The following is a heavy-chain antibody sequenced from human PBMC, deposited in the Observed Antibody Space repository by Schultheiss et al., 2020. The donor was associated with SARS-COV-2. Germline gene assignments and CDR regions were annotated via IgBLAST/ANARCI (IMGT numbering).Heavy chain of an antibody. V-gene: IGHV4-34*01. J-gene: IGHJ4*02. CDR3: ARRMGANRFDS. CDR2: INHSGST. Sequence: SQTLSLTCAVYGGSFSGYYWSWIRQPPGEGLEWIGEINHSGSTNYNPSLKSRVTISVDKSKNQFSLKLSSVTAADTAIYYCARRMGANRFDSWGQGTLVTVSS. D-gene: IGHD2/OR15-2a*01. CDR1: GGSFSGYY.